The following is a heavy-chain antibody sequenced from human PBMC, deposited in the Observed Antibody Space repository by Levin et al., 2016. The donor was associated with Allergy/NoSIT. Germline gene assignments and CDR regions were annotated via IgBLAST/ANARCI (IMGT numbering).Heavy chain of an antibody. D-gene: IGHD6-13*01. V-gene: IGHV3-74*01. CDR1: GFTFSSYS. CDR2: INSDGSAA. J-gene: IGHJ6*02. Sequence: GESLKISCAASGFTFSSYSMNWVRQAPGKGLVWVSRINSDGSAASYADSVKGRFTISRDNAKNTLYLQMNSLSAEDTAVYHCARGVSSSWYGYYHYYYYGMDVWGQGTTVTVSS. CDR3: ARGVSSSWYGYYHYYYYGMDV.